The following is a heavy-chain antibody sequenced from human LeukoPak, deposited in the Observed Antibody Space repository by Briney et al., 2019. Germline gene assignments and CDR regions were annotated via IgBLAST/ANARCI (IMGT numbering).Heavy chain of an antibody. CDR2: IYSSGST. Sequence: SETLSLTCNVSGGSIRGYYWSWIRQPPGKGLEWIGYIYSSGSTNYNPSLKSRVTMSVDTSKNQFSLKLSSVTAADTAVYYCALDRYYYDSSGYSNWFDPWGQGTLVTVSS. CDR1: GGSIRGYY. CDR3: ALDRYYYDSSGYSNWFDP. J-gene: IGHJ5*02. V-gene: IGHV4-59*08. D-gene: IGHD3-22*01.